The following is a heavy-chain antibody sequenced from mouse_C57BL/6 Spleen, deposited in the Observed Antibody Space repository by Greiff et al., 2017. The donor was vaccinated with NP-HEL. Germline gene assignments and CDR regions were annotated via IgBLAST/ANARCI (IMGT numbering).Heavy chain of an antibody. CDR1: GYAFSSSW. D-gene: IGHD2-1*01. CDR2: IYPGDGDT. J-gene: IGHJ3*01. Sequence: QVQLKQSGPELVKPGASVKISCKASGYAFSSSWMNWVKQRPGKGLEWIGRIYPGDGDTNYNGKFKGKATLTADKSSSTAYMQLSSLTSEDSAVYFCASYYGNHEGFAYWGQGTLVTVSA. CDR3: ASYYGNHEGFAY. V-gene: IGHV1-82*01.